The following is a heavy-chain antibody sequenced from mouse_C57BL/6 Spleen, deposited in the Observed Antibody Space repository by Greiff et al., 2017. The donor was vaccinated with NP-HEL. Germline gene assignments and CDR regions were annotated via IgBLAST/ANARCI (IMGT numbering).Heavy chain of an antibody. Sequence: QVQLQQPGAELVMPGASVKLSCKASGYTFTSYWMHWVKQRPGQGLEWIGEIDPSDSYTNYNPKFKGKSTLTVDKSSSTAYMQLSSLTSEDSAVYYCARVTTVVAPTDFDVWGTGTTVTVSS. CDR2: IDPSDSYT. CDR3: ARVTTVVAPTDFDV. CDR1: GYTFTSYW. D-gene: IGHD1-1*01. J-gene: IGHJ1*03. V-gene: IGHV1-69*01.